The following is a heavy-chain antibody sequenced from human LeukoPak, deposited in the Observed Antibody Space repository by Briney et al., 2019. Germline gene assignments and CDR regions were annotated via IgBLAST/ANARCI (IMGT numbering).Heavy chain of an antibody. CDR3: ARGVVTRSWFDP. J-gene: IGHJ5*02. V-gene: IGHV4-31*03. D-gene: IGHD2-2*01. CDR2: IYYSGST. Sequence: SETLSLTCTVSGGSISSGGYYWSWIRQHPGKGLEWIGYIYYSGSTYYNPSLKSRVTISVDTSKNQLSLKLSSVTAADTAVYYCARGVVTRSWFDPWGQGTLVTVSS. CDR1: GGSISSGGYY.